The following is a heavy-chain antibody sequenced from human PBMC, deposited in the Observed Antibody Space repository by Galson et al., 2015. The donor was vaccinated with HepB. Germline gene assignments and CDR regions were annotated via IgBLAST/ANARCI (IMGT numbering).Heavy chain of an antibody. D-gene: IGHD3-10*01. CDR2: ISGSGGST. V-gene: IGHV3-23*01. Sequence: SLRLSCAASGFTFSSYAMSWVRQCPGKGLEWVSAISGSGGSTYYADSVKGRFTISRDNSKSTLYLQMNSLRAEDTAVYYCAKERGKTEQLDSWGQGTLVTVSS. J-gene: IGHJ4*02. CDR3: AKERGKTEQLDS. CDR1: GFTFSSYA.